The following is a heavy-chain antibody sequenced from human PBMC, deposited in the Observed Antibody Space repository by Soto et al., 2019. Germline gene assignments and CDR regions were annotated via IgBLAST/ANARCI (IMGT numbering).Heavy chain of an antibody. D-gene: IGHD1-26*01. CDR2: ISSGSAFI. V-gene: IGHV3-21*01. CDR3: TRDQGGSYDSWFDP. CDR1: SFSMYS. J-gene: IGHJ5*02. Sequence: EVQVVESGGGLVEPGGSLRLSCNFSFSMYSMDWVRQAPGKGLEWVASISSGSAFIKYADSVKGRFTISRDNAKNSVSLQMDSLRVEDTDMYYCTRDQGGSYDSWFDPWGRGTLVTVSS.